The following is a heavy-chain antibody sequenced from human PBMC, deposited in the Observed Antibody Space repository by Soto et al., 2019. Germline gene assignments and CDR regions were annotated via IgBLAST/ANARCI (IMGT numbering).Heavy chain of an antibody. V-gene: IGHV3-33*06. CDR3: AKSRDGYHHGYS. Sequence: QVQLVESGGGVVQPGGSLTLSCAASGFRLSYSGMHWVRQAPGKGLKWLAVIWYDGTEIYDADSAKGRFTISRDTSKKILYLERNNLRADDTAIYYCAKSRDGYHHGYSWGQGTLVSVSS. CDR1: GFRLSYSG. D-gene: IGHD5-12*01. CDR2: IWYDGTEI. J-gene: IGHJ4*02.